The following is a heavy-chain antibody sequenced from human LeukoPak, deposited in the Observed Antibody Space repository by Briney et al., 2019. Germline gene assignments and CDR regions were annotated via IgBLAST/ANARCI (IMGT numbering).Heavy chain of an antibody. CDR3: ARDYAPYSSGWSDYYYYGMDV. CDR1: GDGVSSNSAA. J-gene: IGHJ6*02. V-gene: IGHV6-1*01. D-gene: IGHD6-19*01. CDR2: TYYRSKWYN. Sequence: SQTLSLTCAISGDGVSSNSAAWNWIRQSPSRGLEWLVRTYYRSKWYNDYAVSVKSRITINPDTSKNQFSLQLNSVTPEDTALYYCARDYAPYSSGWSDYYYYGMDVWGQGTTVTVSS.